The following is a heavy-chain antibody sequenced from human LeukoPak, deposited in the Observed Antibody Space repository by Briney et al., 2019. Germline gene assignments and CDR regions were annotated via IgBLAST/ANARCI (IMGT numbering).Heavy chain of an antibody. Sequence: ASVKVSCKASGYSFTNYGISWVRQAPGQGLEWMGWISGYNGKTNYIQKLQGRVTMTTDTSTSTVYMELSSLRSEDTAVYYCARDDHYDFWSFDYWGQGTLVTVSS. J-gene: IGHJ4*02. D-gene: IGHD3-3*01. V-gene: IGHV1-18*01. CDR2: ISGYNGKT. CDR1: GYSFTNYG. CDR3: ARDDHYDFWSFDY.